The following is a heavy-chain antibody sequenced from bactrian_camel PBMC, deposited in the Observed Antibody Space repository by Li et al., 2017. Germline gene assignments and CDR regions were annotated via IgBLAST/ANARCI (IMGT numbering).Heavy chain of an antibody. CDR3: ASGLRLPTRCRYDY. D-gene: IGHD2*01. J-gene: IGHJ4*01. Sequence: HVQLVESGGGSVQAGGSLRLSCAASGYSAVTLCMGWFRKAPGKEREGVAVINRRGTTNYADSVKGRFAISKVNAEKTLYLQMNSLKAEDTAMYYCASGLRLPTRCRYDYWGQGTQVTVS. CDR1: GYSAVTLC. CDR2: INRRGTT. V-gene: IGHV3S53*01.